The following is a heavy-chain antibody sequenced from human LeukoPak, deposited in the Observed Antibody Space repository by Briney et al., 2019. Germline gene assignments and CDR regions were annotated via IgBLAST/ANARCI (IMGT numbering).Heavy chain of an antibody. CDR3: VRWALKGYYADV. CDR1: GDSLGTYY. J-gene: IGHJ6*04. CDR2: IYLGVST. Sequence: SETLSLTCTISGDSLGTYYWTWIRQPPGKGLGWIGYIYLGVSTNYNPSLKSRVTLSVDTSKNQFSLRLTSLTAADTATYYCVRWALKGYYADVWGTGTTVIVSS. D-gene: IGHD2-2*01. V-gene: IGHV4-4*09.